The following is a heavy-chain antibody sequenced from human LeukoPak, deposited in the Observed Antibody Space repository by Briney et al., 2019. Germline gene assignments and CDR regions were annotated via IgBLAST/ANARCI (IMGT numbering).Heavy chain of an antibody. CDR3: ARTGGTIDY. J-gene: IGHJ4*02. D-gene: IGHD2-8*02. V-gene: IGHV4-30-4*01. CDR2: IYYSGST. Sequence: PSETLSLTCTVSGGSISSGDYYWSWIRQPPGKGLEWIGYIYYSGSTYYNPSLKSRVTISVDTSENQFSLKLNSVTAADTAVYYCARTGGTIDYWGQGTLVTVSS. CDR1: GGSISSGDYY.